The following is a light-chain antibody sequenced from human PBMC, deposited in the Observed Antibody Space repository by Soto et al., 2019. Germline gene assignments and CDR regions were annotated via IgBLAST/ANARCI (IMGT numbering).Light chain of an antibody. Sequence: DIQMTQSPSTMSASVGDRVTITCRASQSISSWLAWYQQKPGKAPKVLIYKASNLQRGVPSRFSGSGSGTEFTLTISSLQPDDFATYYCQQYSNYSRTFGQGTKVEV. CDR2: KAS. CDR1: QSISSW. J-gene: IGKJ1*01. V-gene: IGKV1-5*03. CDR3: QQYSNYSRT.